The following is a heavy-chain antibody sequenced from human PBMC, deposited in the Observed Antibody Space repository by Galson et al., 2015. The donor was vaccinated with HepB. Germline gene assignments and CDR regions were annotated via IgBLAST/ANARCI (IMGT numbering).Heavy chain of an antibody. CDR3: ARDRGGYYGSGNQGIDP. CDR1: GGTFSSYA. D-gene: IGHD3-10*01. J-gene: IGHJ5*02. V-gene: IGHV1-69*04. CDR2: IIPILGIA. Sequence: SVKVSCKASGGTFSSYAISWVRQAPGQGLEWMGRIIPILGIANYAQKFQGRVTITADKSTSTAYMELSSLRSEDTAVYYCARDRGGYYGSGNQGIDPWGQGTLVTVSS.